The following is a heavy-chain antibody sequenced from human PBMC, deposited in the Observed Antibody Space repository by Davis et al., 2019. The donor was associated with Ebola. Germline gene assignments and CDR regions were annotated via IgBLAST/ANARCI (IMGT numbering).Heavy chain of an antibody. J-gene: IGHJ6*02. D-gene: IGHD6-6*01. CDR3: ARDLAQLVDFYYYGMDV. CDR2: ISYDGSNK. V-gene: IGHV3-30*03. CDR1: GFTFSSYG. Sequence: PGGSLRLSCAASGFTFSSYGMHWVRQAPGKGLEWVAVISYDGSNKYYADSVKGRFTISRDNSKNTLYLQMNSLRAEDTAVYYCARDLAQLVDFYYYGMDVWGQGTTVTVSS.